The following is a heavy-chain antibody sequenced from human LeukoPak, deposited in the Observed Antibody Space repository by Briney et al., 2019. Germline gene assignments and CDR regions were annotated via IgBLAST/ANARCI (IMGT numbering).Heavy chain of an antibody. V-gene: IGHV3-21*01. D-gene: IGHD1-26*01. J-gene: IGHJ3*02. Sequence: GGSLRLSCAASGFTFNRYNMNWVRRAPGKGLEWVSSISTSSSYIYYADSVRSRFTISRDNAKNALYLQMNSLRAEDTAVYYCARGGSYLSAFDIWGQGTMVTVSS. CDR2: ISTSSSYI. CDR3: ARGGSYLSAFDI. CDR1: GFTFNRYN.